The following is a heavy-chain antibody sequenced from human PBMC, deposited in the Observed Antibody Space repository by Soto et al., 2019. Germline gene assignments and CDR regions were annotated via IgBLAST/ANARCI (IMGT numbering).Heavy chain of an antibody. D-gene: IGHD3-3*01. CDR1: GFTFSSYG. Sequence: SGGSLRLSCAASGFTFSSYGMHWVRQAPGKGLEWVAVIWYDGSNKYYADSVKGRFTISRDNSKNTLYLQMNSLRAEDTAVYYCAREERITIFGVRYYYYYMDVWGKGTTVTVSS. J-gene: IGHJ6*03. V-gene: IGHV3-33*01. CDR3: AREERITIFGVRYYYYYMDV. CDR2: IWYDGSNK.